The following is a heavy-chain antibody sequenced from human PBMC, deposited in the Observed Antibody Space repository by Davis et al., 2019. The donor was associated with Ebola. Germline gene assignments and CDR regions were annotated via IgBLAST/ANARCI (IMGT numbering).Heavy chain of an antibody. CDR1: GYSFTSYW. V-gene: IGHV5-51*01. CDR3: AKSGLSFGVVKYHYGMDV. Sequence: GESLKISCKGSGYSFTSYWIGWVRQMPGKGLEWMGIIYPGDSDTRYSPSFQGQVTISRDNSKKTLYLQMNSLRAEDTAVYYCAKSGLSFGVVKYHYGMDVWGKGTTVTVSS. D-gene: IGHD3-3*01. CDR2: IYPGDSDT. J-gene: IGHJ6*04.